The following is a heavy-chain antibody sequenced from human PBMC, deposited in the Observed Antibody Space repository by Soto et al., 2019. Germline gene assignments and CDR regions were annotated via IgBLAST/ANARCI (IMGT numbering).Heavy chain of an antibody. CDR3: AKDVRGFDDGLYGMDV. Sequence: PGGSLRLSCEASGFTFSTYGMHWVRQAPGKGLEWVAVISYDGSNKYYADSVKGRFTISRDNSKNTPYLQMNSLRAEDTAVYYCAKDVRGFDDGLYGMDVWGQGTTVTVSS. V-gene: IGHV3-30*18. J-gene: IGHJ6*02. D-gene: IGHD3-10*01. CDR2: ISYDGSNK. CDR1: GFTFSTYG.